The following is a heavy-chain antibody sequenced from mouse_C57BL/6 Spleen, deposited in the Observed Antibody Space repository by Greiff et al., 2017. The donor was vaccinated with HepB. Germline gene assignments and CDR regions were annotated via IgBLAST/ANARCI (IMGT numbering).Heavy chain of an antibody. V-gene: IGHV5-17*01. CDR2: ISSGSSTI. CDR3: ARRTVVAPYAMDY. J-gene: IGHJ4*01. D-gene: IGHD1-1*01. CDR1: GFTFSDYG. Sequence: EVKLVESGGGLVKPGGSLKLSCAASGFTFSDYGMHWVRQAPEKGLAWVAYISSGSSTIYYADTVKGRFTISRDNAKNTLFLQMTSLRSEDTAMYYCARRTVVAPYAMDYWGQGTSVTVSS.